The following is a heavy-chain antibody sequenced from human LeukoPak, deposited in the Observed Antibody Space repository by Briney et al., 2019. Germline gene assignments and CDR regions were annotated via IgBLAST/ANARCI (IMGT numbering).Heavy chain of an antibody. CDR1: GFTFSSYA. J-gene: IGHJ4*02. CDR3: AKGRRDGHNFDFDY. D-gene: IGHD5-24*01. V-gene: IGHV3-23*01. Sequence: GGSLRLSCAASGFTFSSYAMSWVRQAPGKGLEWVSTISGSGGTTYYADSVKGRFTISRDSSKNTLYLQMNSLRAEDTAAYYCAKGRRDGHNFDFDYWGQGTLVTVSS. CDR2: ISGSGGTT.